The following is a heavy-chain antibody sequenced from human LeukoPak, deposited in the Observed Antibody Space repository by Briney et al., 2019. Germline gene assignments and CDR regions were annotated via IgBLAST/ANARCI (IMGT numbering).Heavy chain of an antibody. CDR2: ISAYNGNT. CDR1: GYTLTCYG. V-gene: IGHV1-18*01. CDR3: ARVEYGDYFLDY. Sequence: ASVKASCKASGYTLTCYGISWVRQAPGQGLEWMGWISAYNGNTNYAQKLQGRVTMTTDTSTSTAYMELRSLRSDDTAVYYCARVEYGDYFLDYWGQGTLVTVSS. J-gene: IGHJ4*02. D-gene: IGHD4-17*01.